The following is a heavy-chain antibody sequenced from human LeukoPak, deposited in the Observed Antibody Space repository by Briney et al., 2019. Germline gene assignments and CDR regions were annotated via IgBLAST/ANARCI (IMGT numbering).Heavy chain of an antibody. V-gene: IGHV4-39*07. CDR1: GGSISSSSYY. Sequence: DPSETLSLTCTVSGGSISSSSYYWGWIRQPPGKGLEWIGSIYYSGCTYYNPSLKSRVTISVDTSKNQFSLKLSSVTAADTAVYYCARVSKRGAVAGTNPAGGYYFDYWGQGTLVTVSS. CDR3: ARVSKRGAVAGTNPAGGYYFDY. CDR2: IYYSGCT. D-gene: IGHD6-19*01. J-gene: IGHJ4*02.